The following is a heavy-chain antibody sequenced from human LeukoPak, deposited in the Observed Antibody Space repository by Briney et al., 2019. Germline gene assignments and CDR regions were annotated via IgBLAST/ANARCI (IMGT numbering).Heavy chain of an antibody. CDR1: GFTFSDYA. D-gene: IGHD3-22*01. CDR2: ISDNGGGT. J-gene: IGHJ4*02. V-gene: IGHV3-23*01. CDR3: ATDREGDPSAYYLV. Sequence: PGGSLRLSCAASGFTFSDYAMSWVRQAPGKGLEWVSTISDNGGGTYYADSVKGRFTISRDNSKNTLFLQMSSLRAEGSAVYYCATDREGDPSAYYLVGGQGTLITVSS.